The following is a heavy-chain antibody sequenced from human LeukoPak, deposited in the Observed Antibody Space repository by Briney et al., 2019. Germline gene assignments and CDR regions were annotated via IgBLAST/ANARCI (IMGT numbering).Heavy chain of an antibody. CDR2: ISAYNGNT. Sequence: GASVKVSCKASGYTFTSYGISWVRQAPGQGLEWMGWISAYNGNTNYAQKLQGRVTMTTDTSTSTAYMELRSLRSDDTAVYYCARVSSSYWMDAFDIWGQGTMVTVSS. V-gene: IGHV1-18*01. J-gene: IGHJ3*02. D-gene: IGHD1-26*01. CDR1: GYTFTSYG. CDR3: ARVSSSYWMDAFDI.